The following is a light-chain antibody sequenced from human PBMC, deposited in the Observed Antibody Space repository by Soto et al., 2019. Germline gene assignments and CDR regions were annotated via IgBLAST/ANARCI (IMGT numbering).Light chain of an antibody. V-gene: IGKV3-20*01. Sequence: EIVLTQPPGTLSLSPGERATVSCRASQSVASSHLAWYRQKPGQTPRLLIYDASSRATGIPDRISGSGSATDFTRTISRLAPEDFAVYYCQQYGSAPFAFGPGTNVDIK. CDR1: QSVASSH. CDR3: QQYGSAPFA. J-gene: IGKJ3*01. CDR2: DAS.